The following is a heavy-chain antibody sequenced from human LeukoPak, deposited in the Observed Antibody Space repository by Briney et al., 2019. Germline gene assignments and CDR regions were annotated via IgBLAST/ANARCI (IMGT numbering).Heavy chain of an antibody. CDR1: GGSISIYY. CDR2: IYYSGST. D-gene: IGHD4/OR15-4a*01. V-gene: IGHV4-59*01. CDR3: ARGKMTLGI. Sequence: PSETLSLTCTVSGGSISIYYWSWMRQPPGKGLEWIGYIYYSGSTNYNPSLKSRVTISVDTSKNQFSLKLSSVTAADTAVYYCARGKMTLGIWGQGTLVTVSS. J-gene: IGHJ4*02.